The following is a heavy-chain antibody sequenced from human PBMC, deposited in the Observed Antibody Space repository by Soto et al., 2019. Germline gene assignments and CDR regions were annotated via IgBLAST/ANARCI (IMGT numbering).Heavy chain of an antibody. CDR2: VSEDGNNK. D-gene: IGHD3-10*01. V-gene: IGHV3-30-3*01. J-gene: IGHJ6*02. CDR3: AYNYGLDV. Sequence: QVQLVESGGGVVQPGRSLRLSCAASGFTFSGYKMHWVRQAPGKGLEWVAVVSEDGNNKYYADSVRGRFTISRDNSRNTLSLQMNSMTTEDTAGYYCAYNYGLDVWGQGTLVTVSS. CDR1: GFTFSGYK.